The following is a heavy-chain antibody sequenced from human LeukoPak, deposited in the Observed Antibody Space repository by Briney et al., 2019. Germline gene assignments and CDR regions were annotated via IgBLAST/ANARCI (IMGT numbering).Heavy chain of an antibody. CDR3: ARRVSAGWFDP. CDR2: IFDSGST. Sequence: PSETLSLTCTVSGGSISSYYWSWVRQPPGKGLEWIGFIFDSGSTNYNPSLKSRVTISVDSSKNQFSLKLSSVTAADTAVYYYARRVSAGWFDPWGQGTLVTVSS. V-gene: IGHV4-59*08. CDR1: GGSISSYY. D-gene: IGHD5/OR15-5a*01. J-gene: IGHJ5*02.